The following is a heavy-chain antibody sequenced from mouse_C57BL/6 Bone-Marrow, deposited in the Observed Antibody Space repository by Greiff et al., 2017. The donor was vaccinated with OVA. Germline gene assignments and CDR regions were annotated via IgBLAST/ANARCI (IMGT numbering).Heavy chain of an antibody. V-gene: IGHV1-69*01. Sequence: VQLQQPGAELVMPGASVKLSCKASGYTFTSYWMHWVKQRPGQGLEWIGEIDPSDSYTNYNQKFKGKSTLTVDKSSSTAYMQLSSLTSEDSAVYYCARGGVITHGDYAMDYWGQGTSVTVSS. D-gene: IGHD1-1*01. CDR1: GYTFTSYW. CDR3: ARGGVITHGDYAMDY. J-gene: IGHJ4*01. CDR2: IDPSDSYT.